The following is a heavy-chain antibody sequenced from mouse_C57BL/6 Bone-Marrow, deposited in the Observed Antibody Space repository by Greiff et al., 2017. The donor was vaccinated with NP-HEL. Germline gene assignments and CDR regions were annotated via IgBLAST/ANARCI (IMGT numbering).Heavy chain of an antibody. V-gene: IGHV3-6*01. J-gene: IGHJ2*01. Sequence: EVKLQESGPGLVKPSQSLSLTCSVTGYSITSGYYWNWIRQFPGNKLEWMGYISYDGSNNYNPSLKNRISITRDTSKNQFFLKLNSVTTEDTATYYCARNWSYFDYWGQGTTLTVSS. D-gene: IGHD4-1*01. CDR3: ARNWSYFDY. CDR1: GYSITSGYY. CDR2: ISYDGSN.